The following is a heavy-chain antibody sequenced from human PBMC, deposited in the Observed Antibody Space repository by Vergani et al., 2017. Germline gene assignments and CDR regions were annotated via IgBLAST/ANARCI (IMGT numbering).Heavy chain of an antibody. D-gene: IGHD2-15*01. V-gene: IGHV4-39*01. Sequence: QVQLQESGPGLVKPSETLSLTCTVSGDSVISTDYHWGWIRQPPGKGLEWIGNMAYSGSTSYTPSLESRISISFETPKNQFSLRLTSVTAADTAVYYCASKRGACRAAYCHSYDFWGPGTLVGVSS. CDR3: ASKRGACRAAYCHSYDF. CDR1: GDSVISTDYH. CDR2: MAYSGST. J-gene: IGHJ4*02.